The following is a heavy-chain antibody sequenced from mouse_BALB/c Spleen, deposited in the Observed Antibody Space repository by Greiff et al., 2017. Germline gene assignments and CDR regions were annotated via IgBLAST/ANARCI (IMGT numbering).Heavy chain of an antibody. J-gene: IGHJ2*01. D-gene: IGHD2-3*01. Sequence: EVQLQESGPGLVKPSQSLSLTCSVTGYSITSGYYWNWIRQFPGNKLEWMGYISYDGSNNYNPSLKNRISITRDTSKNQFFLKLNSVTTEDTATYYCAREGYYHYCDYWGQGTTLTVSS. CDR1: GYSITSGYY. CDR3: AREGYYHYCDY. CDR2: ISYDGSN. V-gene: IGHV3-6*02.